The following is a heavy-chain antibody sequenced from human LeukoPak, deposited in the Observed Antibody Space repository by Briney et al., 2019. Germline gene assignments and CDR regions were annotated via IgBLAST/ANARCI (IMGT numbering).Heavy chain of an antibody. V-gene: IGHV3-23*01. D-gene: IGHD3-3*01. CDR2: ISGSGGST. CDR3: ARESGRYDFWSGSSNNYYYMDV. CDR1: GFTFSNYA. Sequence: PGGSLRLSCAASGFTFSNYAMSWVRQAPGKGLEWVSAISGSGGSTYYADSVKGRFTISRDNSKNTLYLQMNSLRAEDTAVYYCARESGRYDFWSGSSNNYYYMDVWGKGTTVTVSS. J-gene: IGHJ6*03.